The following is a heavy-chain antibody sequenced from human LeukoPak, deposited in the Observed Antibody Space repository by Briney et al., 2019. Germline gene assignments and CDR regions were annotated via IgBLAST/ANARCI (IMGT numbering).Heavy chain of an antibody. D-gene: IGHD2-15*01. Sequence: SGGSLRLSCEASGFTFSSYEMNWIRQPPGKGLEWIGSILYTGSSWVKPSLNSRASISVDTSNNQFSLRLRSVHATDTALYHCARRASGSGGTQAGMDVWGQGTTVTVSS. CDR2: ILYTGSS. CDR3: ARRASGSGGTQAGMDV. J-gene: IGHJ6*02. V-gene: IGHV4-39*01. CDR1: GFTFSSYE.